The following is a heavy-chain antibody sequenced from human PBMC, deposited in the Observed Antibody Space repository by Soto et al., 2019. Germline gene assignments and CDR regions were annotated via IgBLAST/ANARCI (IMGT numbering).Heavy chain of an antibody. V-gene: IGHV3-30-3*01. Sequence: QVQLVESGGGVVQPGRSLRLSCAASGFTFSSYAMHWVRQAPAKGLEWVAVISYDGSNKYYADSVKGRFTISRDNSKNTLYLQMNSLRAEDTAVYYCAREESVATIDYWGQGTLVTVSS. CDR1: GFTFSSYA. CDR2: ISYDGSNK. CDR3: AREESVATIDY. J-gene: IGHJ4*02. D-gene: IGHD5-12*01.